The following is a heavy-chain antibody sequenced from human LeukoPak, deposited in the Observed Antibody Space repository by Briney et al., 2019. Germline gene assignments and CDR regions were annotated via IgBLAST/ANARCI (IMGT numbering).Heavy chain of an antibody. Sequence: GASVKVSCKASGYTFTSYGISWVRQAPGQGLEWMGWISAYNGNTNYAQKLQGRVTMTTDTSTSTAYMELRSLRSDDTAVYYCARYYYDSSDYYYGFDYWGQGTLVTVSS. J-gene: IGHJ4*02. CDR3: ARYYYDSSDYYYGFDY. CDR1: GYTFTSYG. CDR2: ISAYNGNT. V-gene: IGHV1-18*01. D-gene: IGHD3-22*01.